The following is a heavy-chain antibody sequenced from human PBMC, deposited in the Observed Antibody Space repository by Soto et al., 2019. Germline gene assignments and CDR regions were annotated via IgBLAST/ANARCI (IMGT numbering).Heavy chain of an antibody. D-gene: IGHD6-6*01. J-gene: IGHJ6*02. CDR2: ISYDGSNK. V-gene: IGHV3-30-3*01. CDR1: GFTFSGYA. Sequence: PGGSLRLSCAASGFTFSGYAMHWVRQAPGKGLEWVAVISYDGSNKYYADSVKGRFTISRDNSKNTLYLQMNSLRAEDTAVYYCASSIAARYYYYGMDVWGQGTTVTVSS. CDR3: ASSIAARYYYYGMDV.